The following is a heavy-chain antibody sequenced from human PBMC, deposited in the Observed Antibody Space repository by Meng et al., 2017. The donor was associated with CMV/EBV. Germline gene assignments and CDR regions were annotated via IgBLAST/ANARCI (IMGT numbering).Heavy chain of an antibody. V-gene: IGHV4-59*01. CDR1: GGSISSYY. Sequence: GSLRLSCTVSGGSISSYYWSWIRQPPGKGLEWIGYIYYSGSTNYNPSLKSRVTISVDTSKNQFSLKLSSVTAADTAVYYCARDRRVRGVIGYYYYGMDVWGQGTTVTVSS. J-gene: IGHJ6*02. CDR2: IYYSGST. D-gene: IGHD3-10*01. CDR3: ARDRRVRGVIGYYYYGMDV.